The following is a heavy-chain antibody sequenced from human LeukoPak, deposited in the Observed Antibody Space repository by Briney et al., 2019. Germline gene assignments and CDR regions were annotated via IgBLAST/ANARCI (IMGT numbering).Heavy chain of an antibody. Sequence: GGSLRLSCAASGFTFSSYSMNWVRQAPGKGLEWGSYISSSSSTIYYADSVKGRFTISRDNAKNSLYLQMNSLRDEDTAVYYCARVYCSGGSCYRNADYWGQGTLVTVSS. CDR3: ARVYCSGGSCYRNADY. V-gene: IGHV3-48*02. J-gene: IGHJ4*02. CDR2: ISSSSSTI. CDR1: GFTFSSYS. D-gene: IGHD2-15*01.